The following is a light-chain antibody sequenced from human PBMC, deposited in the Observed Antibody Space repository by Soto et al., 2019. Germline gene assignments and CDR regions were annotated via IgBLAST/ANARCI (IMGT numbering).Light chain of an antibody. CDR3: QQYNKWPRT. V-gene: IGKV3-15*01. Sequence: EIVMPQSPATLSVSPGERATLSCRASQSVSSNLAWYQQKPGQAPRLLIYDASTRATGVPATFSGSGSGTEFTLTISSLQSEDFAVYYCQQYNKWPRTFGQGTKVDIK. J-gene: IGKJ1*01. CDR1: QSVSSN. CDR2: DAS.